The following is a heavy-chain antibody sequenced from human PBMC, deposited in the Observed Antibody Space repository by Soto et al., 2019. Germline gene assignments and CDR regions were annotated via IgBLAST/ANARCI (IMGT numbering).Heavy chain of an antibody. CDR3: AKDRHSSSYPGWFDP. CDR1: GFTFSSYA. J-gene: IGHJ5*02. V-gene: IGHV3-23*01. CDR2: ISGSGGST. Sequence: GGSLRLSCAASGFTFSSYAMSWVRQAPGKGLEWVSAISGSGGSTYYADSVKGRFTISRDNSKNTLYLQMNSLRAEDTAVYYCAKDRHSSSYPGWFDPWGQGXLVTVSS. D-gene: IGHD6-13*01.